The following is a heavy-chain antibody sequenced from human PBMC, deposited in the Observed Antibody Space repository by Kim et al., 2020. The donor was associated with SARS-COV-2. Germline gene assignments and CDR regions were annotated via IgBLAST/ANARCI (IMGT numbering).Heavy chain of an antibody. CDR2: ISAYNGNT. CDR1: GYTFTSYG. CDR3: ARGTSYYEFWSGYYTPAYYYGMDV. Sequence: ASVKVSCKASGYTFTSYGISWVRQAPGQGLEWMGWISAYNGNTNYAQKLQGRVTMTTDTSTSTAYMELRSLRSDDTAVYYCARGTSYYEFWSGYYTPAYYYGMDVWGQGTTVTVSS. J-gene: IGHJ6*02. D-gene: IGHD3-3*01. V-gene: IGHV1-18*04.